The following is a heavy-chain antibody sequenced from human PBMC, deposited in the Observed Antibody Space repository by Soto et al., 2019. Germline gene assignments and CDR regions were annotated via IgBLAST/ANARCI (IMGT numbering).Heavy chain of an antibody. Sequence: PGGSLRLSCAASGVTFSTHAMHWVRQAPGKGLEWVAFIWSDGSNKYYADSVKGRATISRDNSKRTVDLQMNSLRAEDTAVYYCARDPPGSGWAFDYWGQGTLVTVSS. J-gene: IGHJ4*02. CDR1: GVTFSTHA. CDR2: IWSDGSNK. D-gene: IGHD6-19*01. CDR3: ARDPPGSGWAFDY. V-gene: IGHV3-33*01.